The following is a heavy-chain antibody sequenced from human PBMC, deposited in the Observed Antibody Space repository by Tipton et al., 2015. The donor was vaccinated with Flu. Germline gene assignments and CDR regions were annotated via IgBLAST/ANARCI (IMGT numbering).Heavy chain of an antibody. CDR2: IYYSGST. CDR3: ASSYSGSYFTAFDI. D-gene: IGHD1-26*01. CDR1: GGSISSYY. V-gene: IGHV4-59*08. J-gene: IGHJ3*02. Sequence: TLSLTCTVSGGSISSYYWSWIRQPPGKGLEWIGYIYYSGSTNYNPSLKSRVTISVDTSKNQFSLKLSSVTAADTAVYYCASSYSGSYFTAFDIWGQGTMVTVSS.